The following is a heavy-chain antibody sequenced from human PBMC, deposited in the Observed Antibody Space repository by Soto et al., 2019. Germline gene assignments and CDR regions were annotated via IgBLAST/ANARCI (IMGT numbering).Heavy chain of an antibody. J-gene: IGHJ6*02. Sequence: ESGGGVVPPGRSLRLSCAASGFTFSSYAMHWVRQAPGKGLEWVAVISYDGSNKYYADSVKGRFTISRDNSKNTLYLQMNSLRAEDTAVYYCARVITPTKSIRFLEWLADYYYGMDVWGQGTTVTVSS. D-gene: IGHD3-3*01. CDR2: ISYDGSNK. CDR3: ARVITPTKSIRFLEWLADYYYGMDV. V-gene: IGHV3-30-3*01. CDR1: GFTFSSYA.